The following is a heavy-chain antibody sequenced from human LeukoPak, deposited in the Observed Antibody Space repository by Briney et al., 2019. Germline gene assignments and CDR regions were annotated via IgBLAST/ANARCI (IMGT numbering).Heavy chain of an antibody. D-gene: IGHD1-14*01. V-gene: IGHV4-38-2*02. CDR2: ISHSGSA. CDR1: GYSISSGFY. J-gene: IGHJ3*02. CDR3: ARELPGQEGAFDI. Sequence: SETLSLTCTVSGYSISSGFYWGWVRQPPGKGLEWIGTISHSGSAYYNPSLKSRVTISVDTSKNQFSLKLSSVTAADTAVYYCARELPGQEGAFDIWGQGTMVTVSS.